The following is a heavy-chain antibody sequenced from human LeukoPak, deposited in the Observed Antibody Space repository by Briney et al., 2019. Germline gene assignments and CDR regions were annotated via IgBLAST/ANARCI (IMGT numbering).Heavy chain of an antibody. CDR2: ISSSSSYI. V-gene: IGHV3-21*01. Sequence: GGSLRLSCAASGFTFSSYSMNWVRQAPGKGLEWVSSISSSSSYIYYADSVKGRFTISRDNAKNSLYLQMNSLRAEDTAVYYCARDQYYDFWSGYYAFDYWGQGTLVTVSS. J-gene: IGHJ4*02. CDR3: ARDQYYDFWSGYYAFDY. D-gene: IGHD3-3*01. CDR1: GFTFSSYS.